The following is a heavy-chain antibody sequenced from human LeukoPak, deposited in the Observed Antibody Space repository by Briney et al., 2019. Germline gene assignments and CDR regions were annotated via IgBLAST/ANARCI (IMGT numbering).Heavy chain of an antibody. CDR3: ARAALTTVSDFDY. Sequence: SETLSLTCIVSGGSISSYYWSWIRQPPGKGLEWIGYIYYSGSTNYNPSLKSRVTISVDTSKNQFSLKLSSVTAADTAVYYCARAALTTVSDFDYWGQGTLVTVSS. CDR1: GGSISSYY. D-gene: IGHD4-17*01. V-gene: IGHV4-59*01. CDR2: IYYSGST. J-gene: IGHJ4*02.